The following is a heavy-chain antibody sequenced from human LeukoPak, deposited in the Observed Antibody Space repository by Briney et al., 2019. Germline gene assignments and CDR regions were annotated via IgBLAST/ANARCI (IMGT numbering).Heavy chain of an antibody. D-gene: IGHD3-10*01. CDR1: GGSISSSSYY. J-gene: IGHJ5*02. CDR2: IYYSGST. V-gene: IGHV4-39*07. CDR3: ARDFYGSGSSRT. Sequence: SETLSLTCTVSGGSISSSSYYWGWIRQPPGKGLEWIGSIYYSGSTYYNPSLKSRVTISVDTSKNQFSLKLSSVTAADTAVYYCARDFYGSGSSRTWGQGTLVTVSS.